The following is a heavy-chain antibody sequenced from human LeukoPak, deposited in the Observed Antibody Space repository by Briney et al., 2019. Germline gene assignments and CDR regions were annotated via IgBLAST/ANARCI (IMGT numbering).Heavy chain of an antibody. CDR3: ARDRMGAILYFDS. D-gene: IGHD1-26*01. Sequence: GRSLRLSCAASGFTFNSYSMHWVRQAPGKGLEWVTAISDDETYKFYADSVEGRFTISRDNSKNTLYLQVNSLRAEDTAVYYCARDRMGAILYFDSWGQGTLVTVSS. V-gene: IGHV3-30-3*01. J-gene: IGHJ4*02. CDR1: GFTFNSYS. CDR2: ISDDETYK.